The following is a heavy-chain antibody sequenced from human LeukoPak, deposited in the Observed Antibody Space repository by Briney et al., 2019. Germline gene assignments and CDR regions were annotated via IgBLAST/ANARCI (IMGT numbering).Heavy chain of an antibody. J-gene: IGHJ6*02. V-gene: IGHV3-23*01. D-gene: IGHD2-2*01. Sequence: GGSLRLSCAASGFTFSSYAMSWVRQAPGKGLEWVSAISGSGGSTYYADSVKGRFTISRGNSKNTLYLQMNSLRAEDTAVYYCVKDRPCDPCMPMDAWGQGTTVTVSS. CDR2: ISGSGGST. CDR1: GFTFSSYA. CDR3: VKDRPCDPCMPMDA.